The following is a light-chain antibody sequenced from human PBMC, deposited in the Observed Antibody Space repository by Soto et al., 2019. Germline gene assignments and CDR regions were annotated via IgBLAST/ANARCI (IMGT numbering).Light chain of an antibody. Sequence: ELVLTQSPGTLSLSPGERATLSCRASQRISNYLAWYPHQPGQAPRLLIYDASNRATATPPRFSGSGSGTDFTLTISSLDPEDFAVYYCQQYGSSLWTFGQGTKVDIK. CDR1: QRISNY. CDR2: DAS. J-gene: IGKJ1*01. CDR3: QQYGSSLWT. V-gene: IGKV3-20*01.